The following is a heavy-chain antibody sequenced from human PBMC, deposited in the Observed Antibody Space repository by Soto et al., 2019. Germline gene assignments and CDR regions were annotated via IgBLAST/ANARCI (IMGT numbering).Heavy chain of an antibody. Sequence: TLSLTCTVSGGSISSYYWSWIRQPPGKGLEWIGYIYYSGSTNYNPSLKSRVTISVDTSKNQFSLKLSSVTAADTAVYYCARGVDTAMVYYYYYYYMDVWGKGTTVTVSS. CDR3: ARGVDTAMVYYYYYYYMDV. CDR2: IYYSGST. CDR1: GGSISSYY. D-gene: IGHD5-18*01. V-gene: IGHV4-59*01. J-gene: IGHJ6*03.